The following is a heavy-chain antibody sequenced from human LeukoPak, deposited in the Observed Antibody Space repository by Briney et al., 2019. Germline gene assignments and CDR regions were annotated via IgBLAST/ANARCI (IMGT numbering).Heavy chain of an antibody. J-gene: IGHJ5*02. CDR1: GFTFSSFW. Sequence: GGSLRLSCAASGFTFSSFWMSWVRQAPGKGLEWVAHIKGGGSMESYVDSVKGRFTISRDNARNSVYLQMNSLRGEDTAVYYCARVVTWFDPWGQGSLVIVSS. V-gene: IGHV3-7*04. CDR2: IKGGGSME. CDR3: ARVVTWFDP.